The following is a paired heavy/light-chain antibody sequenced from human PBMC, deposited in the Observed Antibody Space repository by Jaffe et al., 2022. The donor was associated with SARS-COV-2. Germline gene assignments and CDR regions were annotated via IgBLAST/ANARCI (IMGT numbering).Light chain of an antibody. Sequence: EIVLTQSPGSLSLSPGERATLSCRASQSVSGGFLAWYQQKSGQAPRLLIYGASNRDTGIPDRFSGTGSGTDFTLTISRLEPEDFAVYYCQRYGSSPPDTFGQGTRLDIK. CDR3: QRYGSSPPDT. CDR1: QSVSGGF. CDR2: GAS. V-gene: IGKV3-20*01. J-gene: IGKJ5*01.
Heavy chain of an antibody. V-gene: IGHV3-7*01. J-gene: IGHJ4*02. CDR3: ARGPPHVY. CDR2: IKQDGSEQ. Sequence: EVQVVESGGGLVQPGGSLRLSCVVSGFTFSRNWMSWVRQAPGKGLEWVANIKQDGSEQYYVDSVKGRFFISRDNAKNSLYLQMNSLRAEDTAVYYCARGPPHVYWGQGILVTVSS. CDR1: GFTFSRNW.